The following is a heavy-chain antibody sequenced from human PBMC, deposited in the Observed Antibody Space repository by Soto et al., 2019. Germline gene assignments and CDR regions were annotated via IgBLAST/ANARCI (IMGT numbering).Heavy chain of an antibody. J-gene: IGHJ4*02. Sequence: EVQLVESGGGLVQPGGSLGLSCAASGFTFSNYWMHWVRQAPGKGLVWVSRINSDGSSTTYADSVKGRFTISRDNAKNTLNLQMNGLRAEDTAVYYCARGASGYSYGWGQGTLVTVSS. V-gene: IGHV3-74*01. CDR3: ARGASGYSYG. D-gene: IGHD5-18*01. CDR1: GFTFSNYW. CDR2: INSDGSST.